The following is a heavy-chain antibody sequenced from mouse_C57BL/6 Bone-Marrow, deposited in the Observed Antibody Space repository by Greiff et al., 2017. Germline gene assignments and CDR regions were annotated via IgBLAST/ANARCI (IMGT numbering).Heavy chain of an antibody. CDR1: GYTFSSYW. CDR3: ARLTY. V-gene: IGHV1-64*01. J-gene: IGHJ2*01. CDR2: IHPISGST. Sequence: QVQLQQPGAELVKPGASVMLSCKASGYTFSSYWMHWVKQRPGQGLEWIGMIHPISGSTNYNEKFKSKATLTVDKTSSTAYMQLCSLTSEDSAVYCCARLTYWGQGTTLTVYS.